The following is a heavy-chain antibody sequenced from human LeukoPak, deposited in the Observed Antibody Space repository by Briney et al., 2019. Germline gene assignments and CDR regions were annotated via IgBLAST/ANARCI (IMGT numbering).Heavy chain of an antibody. CDR3: ARASRGNWFDR. J-gene: IGHJ5*02. V-gene: IGHV3-74*03. CDR2: IGDDGSTT. Sequence: GSLRLSCAASRFTFSRYWMHWVGHAPGKGLVWVLRIGDDGSTTAYADSVKGRFTISRHNAKNTLYLQMNSLRAEDTAVYYCARASRGNWFDRWGQGTLVTVSS. CDR1: RFTFSRYW. D-gene: IGHD3-10*01.